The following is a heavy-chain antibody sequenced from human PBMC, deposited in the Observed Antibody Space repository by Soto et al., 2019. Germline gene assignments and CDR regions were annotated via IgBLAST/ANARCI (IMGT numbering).Heavy chain of an antibody. D-gene: IGHD3-10*01. CDR1: GGSISSYY. J-gene: IGHJ5*02. CDR3: ASLYYYGSANWFDP. CDR2: IYYSGST. Sequence: QVQLQESGPGLVKPSETLSLTCTVSGGSISSYYWSWIRQPPGKGLEWIGYIYYSGSTNYNPSLKSRVTISVDTSKNQFSLKLSSVTAADTAVYYCASLYYYGSANWFDPWGQGTLVTVSS. V-gene: IGHV4-59*01.